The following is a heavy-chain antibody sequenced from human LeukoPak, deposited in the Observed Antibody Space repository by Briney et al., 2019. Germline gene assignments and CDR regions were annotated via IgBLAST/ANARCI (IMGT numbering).Heavy chain of an antibody. Sequence: GESLRLSCAASGFTLSGYWMSWVRQAPGKGLEWVANIDQDGSSKYYVDSVKGRFSISRDDAKNSLYLQMNSLRAEDTAVYYCARDLFSGSYYEDFWGQGTLVTVSS. D-gene: IGHD1-26*01. CDR1: GFTLSGYW. CDR3: ARDLFSGSYYEDF. CDR2: IDQDGSSK. J-gene: IGHJ4*02. V-gene: IGHV3-7*01.